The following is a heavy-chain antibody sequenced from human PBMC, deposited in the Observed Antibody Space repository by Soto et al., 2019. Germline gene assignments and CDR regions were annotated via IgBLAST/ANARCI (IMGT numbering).Heavy chain of an antibody. CDR3: VRVTGAERH. D-gene: IGHD7-27*01. V-gene: IGHV3-53*01. J-gene: IGHJ4*02. Sequence: EVQLVGSGGGLTQPGGSLRLSCVVSGFIVSRSHMMWVRQAPGKGLEGVSVIYNHGQINYVDTVKGRFTIARDNSKNTIYLQMNSLKVEDTAVYYCVRVTGAERHWGQGALVTVSS. CDR1: GFIVSRSH. CDR2: IYNHGQI.